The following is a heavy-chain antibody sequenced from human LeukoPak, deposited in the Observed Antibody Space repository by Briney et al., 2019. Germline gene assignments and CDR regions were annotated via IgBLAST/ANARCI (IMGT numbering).Heavy chain of an antibody. D-gene: IGHD2-15*01. CDR3: ARTIRRGWFDL. CDR1: GASISDYY. CDR2: LYCSGSS. Sequence: PSETLSLTCNVSGASISDYYWSWVRQSPEKGLEWIACLYCSGSSHYNPSLRSRVAISGDTSKNQFSLKLTSVTTADTAVYYCARTIRRGWFDLWGRGTLVTVSS. J-gene: IGHJ2*01. V-gene: IGHV4-59*01.